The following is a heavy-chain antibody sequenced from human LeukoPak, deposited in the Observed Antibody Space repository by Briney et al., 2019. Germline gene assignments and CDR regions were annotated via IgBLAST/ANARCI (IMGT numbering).Heavy chain of an antibody. J-gene: IGHJ4*02. D-gene: IGHD5-24*01. CDR3: ASLYNDYGDY. Sequence: RRCLRLSCAASGITFRNHGMSWVRQAAGKGPEWVSGIIGTGDSTFYADPVKGRFTISRDNSRNTLYLHMNSLRVDDTAVYYCASLYNDYGDYWGQGALVTVSS. CDR1: GITFRNHG. V-gene: IGHV3-23*01. CDR2: IIGTGDST.